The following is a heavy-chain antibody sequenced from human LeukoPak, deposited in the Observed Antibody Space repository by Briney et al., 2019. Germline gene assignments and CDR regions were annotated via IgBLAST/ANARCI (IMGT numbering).Heavy chain of an antibody. CDR3: AKTLGYSGYFSP. CDR2: VSDRDDST. J-gene: IGHJ5*02. CDR1: GFTFTTFA. Sequence: GGSLRLSCAASGFTFTTFAMSWVRQAPGKGLEWVSTVSDRDDSTYYADSVKGRFTISRDRSKNTLFLQMNSLRAEDMAVYYCAKTLGYSGYFSPWGQGTLVTVSS. D-gene: IGHD3-22*01. V-gene: IGHV3-23*01.